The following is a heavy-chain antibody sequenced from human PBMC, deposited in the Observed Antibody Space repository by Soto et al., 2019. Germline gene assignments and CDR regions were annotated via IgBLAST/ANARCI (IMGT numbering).Heavy chain of an antibody. D-gene: IGHD2-2*01. CDR2: ISGSGGST. CDR1: GFTFSSYA. V-gene: IGHV3-23*01. J-gene: IGHJ4*02. CDR3: AKWTMRDIVVVPAAFLDY. Sequence: GGSLRLSCAASGFTFSSYAMSWVRQAPGKGLEWVSAISGSGGSTYYADSVKGRFTISRDNSKNTLYLQMNSLRAEDTAVYYCAKWTMRDIVVVPAAFLDYWGQGTLVTVSS.